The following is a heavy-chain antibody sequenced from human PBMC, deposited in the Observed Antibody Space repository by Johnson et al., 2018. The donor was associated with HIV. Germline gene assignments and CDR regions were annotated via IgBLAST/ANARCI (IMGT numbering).Heavy chain of an antibody. J-gene: IGHJ3*02. D-gene: IGHD5-18*01. CDR2: IKQDGSEK. CDR3: ARDQWIELWRDAFDI. Sequence: VQLVESGGGLVQPGGSLRLSCAASGFTFSSYWMSWVRQAPGKGLEWVANIKQDGSEKYYVDSVTGRFTISRDKAKNSLYLQMSGLRSEDTAVYYCARDQWIELWRDAFDIWGQGTMVTVSS. V-gene: IGHV3-7*01. CDR1: GFTFSSYW.